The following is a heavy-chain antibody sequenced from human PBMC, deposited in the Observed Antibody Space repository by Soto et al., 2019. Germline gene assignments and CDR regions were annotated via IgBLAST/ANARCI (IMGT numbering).Heavy chain of an antibody. V-gene: IGHV4-31*03. D-gene: IGHD5-12*01. J-gene: IGHJ4*02. CDR3: ARASRDGYNFFDS. CDR2: IYYNGNS. CDR1: GASISSGGFH. Sequence: SETLSLTCTVSGASISSGGFHWTWIRQYPGKGLEWIAYIYYNGNSYYNPALRSRIIISADTSKNQFSLKLSSVTAADTAVYYCARASRDGYNFFDSWGQGTLVTVSS.